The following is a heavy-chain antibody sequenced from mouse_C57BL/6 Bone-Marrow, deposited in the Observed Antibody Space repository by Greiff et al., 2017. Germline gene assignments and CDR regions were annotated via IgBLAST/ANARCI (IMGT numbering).Heavy chain of an antibody. CDR2: IDPETGGT. V-gene: IGHV1-15*01. D-gene: IGHD2-3*01. CDR1: GYTFTDYE. CDR3: TRGGDGDGCSERFVY. J-gene: IGHJ3*01. Sequence: VKLQESGAELVRPGASVTLSCKASGYTFTDYEMHWVKQTPVHGLEWIGAIDPETGGTASNQKFKGKAILTADKSSSPAYMELRSLTSEDSAVSYCTRGGDGDGCSERFVYGGEGTLVTVSA.